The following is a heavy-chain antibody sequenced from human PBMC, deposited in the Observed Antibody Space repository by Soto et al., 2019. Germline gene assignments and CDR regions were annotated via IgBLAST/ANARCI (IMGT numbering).Heavy chain of an antibody. CDR1: GFTFSSYG. J-gene: IGHJ4*02. D-gene: IGHD1-1*01. CDR3: AKDRPLQLGSDN. V-gene: IGHV3-30*18. Sequence: GGTLRLSCSASGFTFSSYGMHWVRQAPGKGLEWVAVISYDGSNKYYADSVKGRFTISRDNSKNTLYLQMNSLRAEDTAVYYCAKDRPLQLGSDNCGQGTLVTVSS. CDR2: ISYDGSNK.